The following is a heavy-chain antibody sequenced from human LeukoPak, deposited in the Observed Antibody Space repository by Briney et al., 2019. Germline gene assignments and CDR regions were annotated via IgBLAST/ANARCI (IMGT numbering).Heavy chain of an antibody. Sequence: SETLSLTCAVSGYSISSGYYWGWIRQPPGKGLEWIGSIFHSGSTYYNPSLKSRVTTSVDTSKNQFSLKLSSVTAADTAVYYCARGGSTSYPQDAFDVWGQGTLVTVSS. CDR2: IFHSGST. J-gene: IGHJ3*01. CDR3: ARGGSTSYPQDAFDV. D-gene: IGHD6-13*01. V-gene: IGHV4-38-2*01. CDR1: GYSISSGYY.